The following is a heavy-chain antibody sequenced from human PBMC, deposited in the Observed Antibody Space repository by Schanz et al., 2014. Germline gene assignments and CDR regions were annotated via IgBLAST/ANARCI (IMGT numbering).Heavy chain of an antibody. CDR2: IWYDGSNK. V-gene: IGHV3-33*06. CDR1: GFTFSSYG. J-gene: IGHJ5*01. D-gene: IGHD2-15*01. CDR3: AKTPREYCNYDNCPNWFDS. Sequence: QVQLVESGGGVVQPGRSLRLSCAASGFTFSSYGMHWVRQAPGKGLEWVAVIWYDGSNKYYADSVKGRFTISRDNSKNLLYLQMNSLRAEDTAVYYCAKTPREYCNYDNCPNWFDSWGQGTLVTASS.